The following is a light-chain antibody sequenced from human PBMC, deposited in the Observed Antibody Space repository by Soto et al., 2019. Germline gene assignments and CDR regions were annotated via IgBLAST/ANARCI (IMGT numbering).Light chain of an antibody. V-gene: IGLV2-11*01. CDR2: DVS. Sequence: QSALTQPRSVSRSPGQSVTISCTGTSSDVGGYNYVSWYQQHPGKAPKLMIYDVSKRPSGVPDRFSGSKSGNTASLTISGLQAEDEADYYCCSYAGSYGVFGGGTKLTVL. CDR1: SSDVGGYNY. J-gene: IGLJ2*01. CDR3: CSYAGSYGV.